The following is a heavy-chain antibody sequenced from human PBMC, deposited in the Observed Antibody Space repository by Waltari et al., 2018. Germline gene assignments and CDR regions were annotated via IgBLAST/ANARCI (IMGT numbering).Heavy chain of an antibody. CDR3: ARLPRYYDSSGYLYFDY. CDR2: IYPGDSDT. D-gene: IGHD3-22*01. V-gene: IGHV5-51*01. Sequence: EVQLVQSGAEVKKPGESLKISCTGSGYSFTSYWIGWVRQMPGKGLEWMGIIYPGDSDTRYSPSFQGQVTISADKSISTAYLQWSSLKASDTAMYYCARLPRYYDSSGYLYFDYWGQGTLVTVSS. J-gene: IGHJ4*02. CDR1: GYSFTSYW.